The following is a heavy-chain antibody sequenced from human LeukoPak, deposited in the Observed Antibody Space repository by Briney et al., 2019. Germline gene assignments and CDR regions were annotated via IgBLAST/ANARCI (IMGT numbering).Heavy chain of an antibody. D-gene: IGHD2-2*01. J-gene: IGHJ4*02. CDR1: GFTFSSYA. CDR2: ISGSGGST. Sequence: GGSLRLSCAASGFTFSSYAMSWVRQAPGKGLEWVSAISGSGGSTYYADSVKGRFTISRDNSKNTLYLQMNSLRAEDTAVYYCARVPAKYCSSTSCPGGGFDYWGQGTLVTVSS. CDR3: ARVPAKYCSSTSCPGGGFDY. V-gene: IGHV3-23*01.